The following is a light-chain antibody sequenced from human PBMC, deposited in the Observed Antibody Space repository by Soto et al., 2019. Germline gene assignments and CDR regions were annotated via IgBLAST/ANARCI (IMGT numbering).Light chain of an antibody. CDR2: GAS. Sequence: TQSPGTRSSSPGERATLSCRASQSVSSNYLAWYQQKPGQAPRLLIYGASSRATGIPDRFSGSGSGTDFTLTIDRLESEDFAVYFCQQYGDLPWTFGQGTKVDIK. J-gene: IGKJ1*01. CDR1: QSVSSNY. V-gene: IGKV3-20*01. CDR3: QQYGDLPWT.